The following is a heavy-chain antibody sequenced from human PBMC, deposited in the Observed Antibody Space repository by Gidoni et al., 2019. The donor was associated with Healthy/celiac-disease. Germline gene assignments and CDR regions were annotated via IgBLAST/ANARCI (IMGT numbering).Heavy chain of an antibody. CDR3: AKGHCSSTSCYTFDY. CDR2: ISGSGGST. CDR1: GFTFSSYA. D-gene: IGHD2-2*02. V-gene: IGHV3-23*01. J-gene: IGHJ4*02. Sequence: EVQLLESGGGLVQPGGSLRLSCAASGFTFSSYAMSWVRQAPGKGLEWGSAISGSGGSTYYADAVNGRFTIYRDNAKNTLYLQMNSLRAEDTAVYYCAKGHCSSTSCYTFDYWGQGTLVTVSS.